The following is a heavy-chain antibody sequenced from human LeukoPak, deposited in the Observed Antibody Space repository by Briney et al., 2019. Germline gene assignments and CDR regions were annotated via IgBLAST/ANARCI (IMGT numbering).Heavy chain of an antibody. D-gene: IGHD3-3*01. CDR3: ARDKSTYYDFWSGPFDAFDI. V-gene: IGHV4-39*07. CDR1: GGSISSSSYY. Sequence: TSETLSLTCTVSGGSISSSSYYWGWIRQPPGKGLEWIGSIYYSGSTYYNPSLKSRVTISVDTSKNQFSLKLSSVTAADTAVYYCARDKSTYYDFWSGPFDAFDIWGQGTMVTVSS. J-gene: IGHJ3*02. CDR2: IYYSGST.